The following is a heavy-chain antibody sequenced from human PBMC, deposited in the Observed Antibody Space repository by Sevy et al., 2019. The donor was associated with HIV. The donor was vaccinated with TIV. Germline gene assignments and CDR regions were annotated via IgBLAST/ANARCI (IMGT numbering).Heavy chain of an antibody. CDR2: ISGTGSTI. J-gene: IGHJ5*02. D-gene: IGHD4-17*01. Sequence: GGSLRLSCAASGFTFSSSIINWVRQAPGKGLEWVSSISGTGSTIYYAASVKGRFTISRDNAKNSLYLHMHSLRDEDTAVYYCARSDYGDYVGWFDPWRQGTLVTVSS. V-gene: IGHV3-48*02. CDR1: GFTFSSSI. CDR3: ARSDYGDYVGWFDP.